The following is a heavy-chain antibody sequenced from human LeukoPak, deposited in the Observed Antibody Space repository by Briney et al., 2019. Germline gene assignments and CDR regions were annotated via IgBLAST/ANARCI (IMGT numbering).Heavy chain of an antibody. CDR1: GFTFSSYA. V-gene: IGHV3-23*01. Sequence: GGSLRLSCAASGFTFSSYAMSWVRQAPGKGLEWVSAISGSGGSTYYADSVKGRFTISRDNSKNTLYLQMNSLRAEDTAVYYCAKDAGYYCSGGSCYRPWFDPWGQGTLVSVSS. CDR3: AKDAGYYCSGGSCYRPWFDP. CDR2: ISGSGGST. J-gene: IGHJ5*02. D-gene: IGHD2-15*01.